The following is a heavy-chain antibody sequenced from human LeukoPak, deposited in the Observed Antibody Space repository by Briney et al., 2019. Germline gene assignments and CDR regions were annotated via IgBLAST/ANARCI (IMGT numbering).Heavy chain of an antibody. V-gene: IGHV3-48*02. D-gene: IGHD3-9*01. CDR1: GFPFGSYV. J-gene: IGHJ4*02. CDR3: ARDHDWAFDL. Sequence: GGSLRLSCEGSGFPFGSYVMSWVRQARGKGLEWIAYINHNAEMIFYPDFVKGRFTISRDNPKKSLYLQMNALRYEDTAIYYCARDHDWAFDLWGQGTLVTVSS. CDR2: INHNAEMI.